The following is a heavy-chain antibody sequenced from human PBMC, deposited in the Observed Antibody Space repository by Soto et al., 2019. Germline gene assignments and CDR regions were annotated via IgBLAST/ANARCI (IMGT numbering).Heavy chain of an antibody. V-gene: IGHV4-4*07. CDR2: IYTSGST. Sequence: SETLSLTCTVSGGSISRYYWSWIRQPSGKGLEWIRRIYTSGSTNYNPSLKSRVTMSVDTSKNQFSLKLSPVTAADTAVYYCAGDGLRYFDWSRPDLYYYYGMDVWRQGTTVTVSS. J-gene: IGHJ6*02. D-gene: IGHD3-9*01. CDR1: GGSISRYY. CDR3: AGDGLRYFDWSRPDLYYYYGMDV.